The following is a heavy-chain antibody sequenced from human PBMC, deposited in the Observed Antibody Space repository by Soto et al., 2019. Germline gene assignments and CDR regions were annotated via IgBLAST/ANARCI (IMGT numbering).Heavy chain of an antibody. Sequence: GGSLRLSCAASGFTFSSYAMSWVRQAPGKGLEWVSAISGSGGSTYYADSVKGWFTISRDNSKNTLYLQMNSLRAEDTAVYYCANLWLRLRNDYWGQGTLVTVSS. CDR2: ISGSGGST. V-gene: IGHV3-23*01. D-gene: IGHD5-12*01. J-gene: IGHJ4*02. CDR3: ANLWLRLRNDY. CDR1: GFTFSSYA.